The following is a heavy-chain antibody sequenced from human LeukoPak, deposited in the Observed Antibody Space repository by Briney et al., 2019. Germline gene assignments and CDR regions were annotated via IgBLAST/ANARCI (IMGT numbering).Heavy chain of an antibody. D-gene: IGHD4-23*01. CDR2: IYFTGTT. CDR1: GGSISSANYY. V-gene: IGHV4-31*03. J-gene: IGHJ5*02. CDR3: ARDRDGANSNWFDP. Sequence: SETLSLTCTVSGGSISSANYYWNWLRQHPGKGLEWIGSIYFTGTTHYNPSLKSRVTLSVDTSKNQFSLKLTSVTAADTAMYYCARDRDGANSNWFDPWGQGSLVTVSS.